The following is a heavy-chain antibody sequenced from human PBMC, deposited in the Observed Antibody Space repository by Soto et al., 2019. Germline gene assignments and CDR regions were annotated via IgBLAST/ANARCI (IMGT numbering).Heavy chain of an antibody. CDR3: ARRSGSYDFDY. J-gene: IGHJ4*02. CDR1: GYAFTSDA. CDR2: INAGNGNT. V-gene: IGHV1-3*01. D-gene: IGHD1-26*01. Sequence: EASLKVSCKASGYAFTSDAMDWVRQAPGQRLEWMGWINAGNGNTKYSQKFQGRVTITRDTSASTAYMELSSLRSEDTAVYYCARRSGSYDFDYWGQGTLVTVSS.